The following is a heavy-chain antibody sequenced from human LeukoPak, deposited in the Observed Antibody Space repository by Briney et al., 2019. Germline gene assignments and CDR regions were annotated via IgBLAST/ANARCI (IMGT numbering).Heavy chain of an antibody. V-gene: IGHV4-59*08. CDR3: ARQSGYFDY. J-gene: IGHJ4*03. CDR2: IYYSGST. Sequence: SETLSLTCTVSGGSISTYYWSWIRQPPGKGLEWIGHIYYSGSTTYNPSLKSRVTISVDTSKDQSSLKLSSVTAADTAVYYCARQSGYFDYWGQGTLVTVSS. CDR1: GGSISTYY.